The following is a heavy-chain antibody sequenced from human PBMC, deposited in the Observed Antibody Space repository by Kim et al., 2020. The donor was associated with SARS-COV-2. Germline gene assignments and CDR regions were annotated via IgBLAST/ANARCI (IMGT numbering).Heavy chain of an antibody. CDR1: GGSISSGGYY. Sequence: SETLSLTCTVSGGSISSGGYYWSWIRQYPGKGLEWIGYIYYSGSTYYNPSLKSRVTISVDTSKNQFSLKLSSVTAADTAVYYCARATGITMILVVIQAFDIWAQSTTVTVSS. CDR2: IYYSGST. V-gene: IGHV4-31*03. J-gene: IGHJ3*02. CDR3: ARATGITMILVVIQAFDI. D-gene: IGHD3-22*01.